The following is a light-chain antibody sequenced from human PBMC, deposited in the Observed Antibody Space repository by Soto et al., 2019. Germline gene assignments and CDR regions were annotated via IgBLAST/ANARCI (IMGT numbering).Light chain of an antibody. J-gene: IGKJ1*01. Sequence: EIVLTQSPATLSLSPGERATISCRASQSVSRYLAWYQQKPGQAPRLLIYDASNRATGIPARFSGSGSGTDFTLTISSLEPEDFAVYYCQQRSNWPTFGQGTKVEIK. V-gene: IGKV3-11*01. CDR1: QSVSRY. CDR3: QQRSNWPT. CDR2: DAS.